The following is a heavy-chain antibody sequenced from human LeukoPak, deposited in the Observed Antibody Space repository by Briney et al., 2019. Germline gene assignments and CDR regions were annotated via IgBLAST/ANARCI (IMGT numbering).Heavy chain of an antibody. V-gene: IGHV3-74*01. CDR1: GFTFSSYW. D-gene: IGHD2-21*01. Sequence: GGSLRLSCAASGFTFSSYWMHWVRQAPGKGLVWVSRITSDGSSTSYADSVKGRFTISRDNAKNTLYLQMNSLRAEDTAVYYCAQELKIGHWGQGTLVTVSS. CDR3: AQELKIGH. CDR2: ITSDGSST. J-gene: IGHJ4*02.